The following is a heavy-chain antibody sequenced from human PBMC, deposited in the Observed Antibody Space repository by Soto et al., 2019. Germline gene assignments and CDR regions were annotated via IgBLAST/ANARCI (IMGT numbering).Heavy chain of an antibody. V-gene: IGHV3-23*01. CDR1: GFSCTSYA. CDR2: ISGSGGSE. J-gene: IGHJ6*02. Sequence: PGGSLRLSCAVSGFSCTSYAMTWVRQAPGKGLGWVSAISGSGGSEFYADSVKGRFTIARDNSKNTLYLQMKSLRAEDAALYYCAKGDTTMITDYYAMDVWGQGTTVTVSS. CDR3: AKGDTTMITDYYAMDV. D-gene: IGHD5-18*01.